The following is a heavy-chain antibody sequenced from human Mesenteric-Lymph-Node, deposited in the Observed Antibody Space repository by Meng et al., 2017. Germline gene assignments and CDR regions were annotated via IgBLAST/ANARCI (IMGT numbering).Heavy chain of an antibody. Sequence: SETLSLTCTVSGGSISSGGYYWSWIRQHPGKGLEWIGYIYYSGSTYYNPSLKSRVTISVDTSKNQFSLKLSSVTAADTAVYYCARDSRQWELLSGNVLDAFDIWGQGTMVTVSS. J-gene: IGHJ3*02. CDR2: IYYSGST. CDR3: ARDSRQWELLSGNVLDAFDI. CDR1: GGSISSGGYY. V-gene: IGHV4-31*03. D-gene: IGHD1-26*01.